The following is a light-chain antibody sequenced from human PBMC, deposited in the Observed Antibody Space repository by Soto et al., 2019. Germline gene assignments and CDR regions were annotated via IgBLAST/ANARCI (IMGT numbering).Light chain of an antibody. V-gene: IGLV2-11*01. CDR3: CSYAGSYNHV. J-gene: IGLJ1*01. CDR2: DVS. CDR1: SSDVGGYNY. Sequence: QSVLTQPRSVSGSPGQSVTISCTGTSSDVGGYNYVSWYQQHPGKAPKLMIYDVSKRPSGVPDRFSGSKSGNTASLTISGLQDDDEGDYYCCSYAGSYNHVFGTGTKLTVL.